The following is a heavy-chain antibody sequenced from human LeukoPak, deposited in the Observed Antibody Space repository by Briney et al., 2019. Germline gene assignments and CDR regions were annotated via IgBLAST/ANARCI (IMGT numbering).Heavy chain of an antibody. J-gene: IGHJ6*02. CDR3: ASDSPYYGMDV. Sequence: GGSLRLSCAASGFPFSSYWMHWVRQVPGKGLLWVSRINSDGSATIYADSVRGRFTISRDDAKNTLYLQMSGLRVEDTAVYHCASDSPYYGMDVWGQGTTVTVSS. CDR1: GFPFSSYW. V-gene: IGHV3-74*01. CDR2: INSDGSAT.